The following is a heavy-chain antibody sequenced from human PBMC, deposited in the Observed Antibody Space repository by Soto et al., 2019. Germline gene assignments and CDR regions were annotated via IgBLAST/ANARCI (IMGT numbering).Heavy chain of an antibody. CDR2: FRSGGDDDTT. Sequence: GGSLRLSCAASGLTFSSYSMSWVRQAPGKGLEWVSGFRSGGDDDTTYYADSVRGRFTISRDNSKNTLFLQMNSLRAEDTAVYYCAKDNDILTGYHDYWGQGTLVTVSS. CDR3: AKDNDILTGYHDY. CDR1: GLTFSSYS. J-gene: IGHJ4*02. D-gene: IGHD3-9*01. V-gene: IGHV3-23*01.